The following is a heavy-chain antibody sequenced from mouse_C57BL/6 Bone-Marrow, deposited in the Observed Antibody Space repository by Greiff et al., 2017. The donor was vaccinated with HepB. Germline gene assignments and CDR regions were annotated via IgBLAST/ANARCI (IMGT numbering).Heavy chain of an antibody. V-gene: IGHV1-85*01. D-gene: IGHD2-3*01. J-gene: IGHJ4*01. CDR2: IYPRDGST. Sequence: QVQLKESGPELVKPGASVKLSCKASGYTFTSYDINWVKQRPGQGLEWIGWIYPRDGSTKYNEKFKGKATLTVDTSSSTAYMELHSLTSEDSAVYFCARDGYYRGYYAMDYWGQGTSVTVSS. CDR1: GYTFTSYD. CDR3: ARDGYYRGYYAMDY.